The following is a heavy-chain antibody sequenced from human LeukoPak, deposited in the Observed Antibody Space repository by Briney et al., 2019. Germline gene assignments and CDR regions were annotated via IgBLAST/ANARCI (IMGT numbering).Heavy chain of an antibody. CDR3: AKTKSVASPFYYYYYMDV. V-gene: IGHV3-9*01. CDR1: GFTFDDYA. D-gene: IGHD2-21*01. Sequence: GGSLRLSCAASGFTFDDYAMHWVRQAPGKGLEWVSGISWNSGSIGYADSVKGRFTISRDNAKNSLYLQMNSLRAEDTALYYCAKTKSVASPFYYYYYMDVWGKGTTVTISS. CDR2: ISWNSGSI. J-gene: IGHJ6*03.